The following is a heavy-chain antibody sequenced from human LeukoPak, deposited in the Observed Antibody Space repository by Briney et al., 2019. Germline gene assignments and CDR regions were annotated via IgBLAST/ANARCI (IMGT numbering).Heavy chain of an antibody. CDR3: ARLYCSGGSCYSSLYFQH. V-gene: IGHV4-30-2*01. CDR1: GGSISSGGYS. J-gene: IGHJ1*01. D-gene: IGHD2-15*01. Sequence: SQTLSLTCAVSGGSISSGGYSWSWIRQPPGKGLEWIGYIYHSGSTYYNPSLKSRVTISVDRSKNQFSLKLSSVTAADTAVYYCARLYCSGGSCYSSLYFQHWGQGTLVTVSS. CDR2: IYHSGST.